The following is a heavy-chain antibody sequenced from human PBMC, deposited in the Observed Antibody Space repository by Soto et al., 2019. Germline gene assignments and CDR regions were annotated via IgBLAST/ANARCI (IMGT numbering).Heavy chain of an antibody. Sequence: GASVKVSCKASGYTFTSYYMHWVRQAPGQGLEWMGIINPSGGSTSYAQKFQGRVTMTRDTSTSTVYMELSSLRSEDTAAYYCARETREDIVAVNWFDPWGQGTLVTVSS. D-gene: IGHD5-12*01. CDR1: GYTFTSYY. CDR2: INPSGGST. J-gene: IGHJ5*02. CDR3: ARETREDIVAVNWFDP. V-gene: IGHV1-46*01.